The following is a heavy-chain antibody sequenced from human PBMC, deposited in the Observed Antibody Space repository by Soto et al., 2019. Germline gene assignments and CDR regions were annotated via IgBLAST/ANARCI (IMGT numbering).Heavy chain of an antibody. CDR2: ISAYNGNT. V-gene: IGHV1-18*01. D-gene: IGHD2-15*01. CDR1: GYTFTSYG. J-gene: IGHJ4*02. CDR3: AIDECTGCSCYSENFDY. Sequence: QVQLVQSGAEVKKPGASVKVSCKASGYTFTSYGISWVRQAPGQGLEWMGWISAYNGNTNYAQKLQGRVTMTTDTSTSTAYMELRSLRSDHTPVYYFAIDECTGCSCYSENFDYWGQATLVTVSS.